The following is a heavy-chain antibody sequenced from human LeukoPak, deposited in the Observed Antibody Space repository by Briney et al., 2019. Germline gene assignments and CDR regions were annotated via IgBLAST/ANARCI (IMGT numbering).Heavy chain of an antibody. J-gene: IGHJ4*02. CDR2: LGIAGDT. Sequence: TGGSLRLSCAASGFTVSSYAMHWVRQPIGKGLEWVSALGIAGDTSYPGSVKGRFTISRENAKNSLYLQMNSLRAEDTAMYYCARQKQSHGNFDYWGQGTLVTVSS. CDR1: GFTVSSYA. D-gene: IGHD1-26*01. V-gene: IGHV3-13*01. CDR3: ARQKQSHGNFDY.